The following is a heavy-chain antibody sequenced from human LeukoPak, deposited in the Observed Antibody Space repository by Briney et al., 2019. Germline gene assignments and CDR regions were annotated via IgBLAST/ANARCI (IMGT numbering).Heavy chain of an antibody. V-gene: IGHV1-2*02. Sequence: ASVKVSCTASGYTFTGYYMHWVRQAPGQGLEWMGWINPNSGGTNYAQRFQGRVTMTRDTSISTAYMELSRLRSDDTAVYYCARDLFGIVVVPAAMGYWGQGTLVTVSS. CDR1: GYTFTGYY. CDR2: INPNSGGT. CDR3: ARDLFGIVVVPAAMGY. J-gene: IGHJ4*02. D-gene: IGHD2-2*01.